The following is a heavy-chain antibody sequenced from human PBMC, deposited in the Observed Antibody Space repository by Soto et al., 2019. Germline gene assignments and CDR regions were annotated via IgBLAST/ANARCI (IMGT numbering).Heavy chain of an antibody. CDR3: AKEPVGPDWYFDL. CDR1: GFTFSSYW. J-gene: IGHJ2*01. CDR2: INSDGSST. V-gene: IGHV3-74*01. Sequence: PGGSLRLSCAASGFTFSSYWMHWVRQAPGKGLVWVSRINSDGSSTSYADSVKGRFTISRDNAKNTLYVQMNSLRAEDTAVYNCAKEPVGPDWYFDLWGRGTLVTSPQ.